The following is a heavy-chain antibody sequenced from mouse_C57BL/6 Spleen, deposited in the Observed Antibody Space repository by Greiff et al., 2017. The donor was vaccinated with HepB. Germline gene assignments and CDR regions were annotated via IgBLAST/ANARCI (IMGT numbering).Heavy chain of an antibody. CDR2: ISYDGSN. V-gene: IGHV3-6*01. D-gene: IGHD1-1*01. CDR1: GYSITSGYY. Sequence: EVQLQQSGPGLVKPSQSLSLTCSVTGYSITSGYYWNWIRQFPGNKLEWMGYISYDGSNNYNPSLKNRISITRDTSKNQFFLKLNSVTTEDTATYYCARVITTEGFAYWGQGTLVTVSA. CDR3: ARVITTEGFAY. J-gene: IGHJ3*01.